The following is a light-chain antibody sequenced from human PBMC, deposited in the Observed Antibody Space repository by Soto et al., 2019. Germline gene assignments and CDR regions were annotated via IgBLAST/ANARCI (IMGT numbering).Light chain of an antibody. V-gene: IGLV1-40*01. CDR3: QSYDSSLSVYV. Sequence: QSALTQPPSVSGAPGQRGTISCTGSSSKNGAGYDVHWYQQLPGTAPKLLIYGNSNRPSGVPDRFSGSKSGTSASLAITGLQAEDEADYYCQSYDSSLSVYVFGTGTKVTVL. J-gene: IGLJ1*01. CDR2: GNS. CDR1: SSKNGAGYD.